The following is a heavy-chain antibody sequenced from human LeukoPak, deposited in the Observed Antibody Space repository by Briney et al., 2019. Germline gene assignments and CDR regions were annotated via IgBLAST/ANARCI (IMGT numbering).Heavy chain of an antibody. CDR2: ISGDGGSA. CDR1: GFTFHDYA. V-gene: IGHV3-43*02. CDR3: AKASSWSSSRPVDY. D-gene: IGHD3-10*01. J-gene: IGHJ4*02. Sequence: GGSLRLSCVASGFTFHDYAMSWVRHGPGKGLEWVSLISGDGGSASYAGSVKGRFTISRDNSKNSLYLQMNSLRTEDTAFYYCAKASSWSSSRPVDYWGQGTLVTVSS.